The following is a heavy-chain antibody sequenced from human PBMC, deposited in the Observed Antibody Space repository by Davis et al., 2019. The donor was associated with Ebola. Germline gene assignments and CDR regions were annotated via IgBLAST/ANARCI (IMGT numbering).Heavy chain of an antibody. CDR3: ARGPPNPDY. CDR2: IATNTGNP. V-gene: IGHV7-4-1*02. Sequence: AASVKASCKASGYTFTSYGISWVRQAPGQGLEWMGWIATNTGNPTYARGFTGRFVFSLDTSVSTAYLQISSLKAEDTAVYFCARGPPNPDYWGQGTLVLVSS. CDR1: GYTFTSYG. J-gene: IGHJ4*02.